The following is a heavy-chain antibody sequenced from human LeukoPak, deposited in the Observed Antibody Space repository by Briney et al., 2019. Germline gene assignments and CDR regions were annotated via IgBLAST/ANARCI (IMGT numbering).Heavy chain of an antibody. J-gene: IGHJ6*02. D-gene: IGHD3-22*01. CDR1: GGTFSSYA. V-gene: IGHV1-69*13. Sequence: SVKVSFKASGGTFSSYAISWVRQAPGQGLEWMGGIIPIFGTANYAQKFQGRVTITADESASTAYMELSSLRSEDTAVYYCARTRYYYDSSGYGYYYYGMDVWGQGTTVTVSS. CDR3: ARTRYYYDSSGYGYYYYGMDV. CDR2: IIPIFGTA.